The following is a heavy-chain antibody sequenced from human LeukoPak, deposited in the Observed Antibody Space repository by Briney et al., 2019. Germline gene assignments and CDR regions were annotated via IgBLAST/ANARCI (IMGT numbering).Heavy chain of an antibody. Sequence: GGSLRLSCAASGFTFSSYSMNWVRQAPGKGLEWVSSISSSSSYIYYADSVKGRFTISRDNAKNSLYLQMNSLRAEDTAVYHCARQQPSAYDYWGQGTLVTVSS. CDR1: GFTFSSYS. J-gene: IGHJ4*02. D-gene: IGHD6-13*01. CDR2: ISSSSSYI. CDR3: ARQQPSAYDY. V-gene: IGHV3-21*01.